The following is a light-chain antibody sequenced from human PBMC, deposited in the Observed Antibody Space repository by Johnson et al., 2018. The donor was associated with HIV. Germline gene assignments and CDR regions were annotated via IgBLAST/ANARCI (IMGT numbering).Light chain of an antibody. J-gene: IGLJ1*01. CDR3: GTWDSSLSTYV. CDR2: DDN. V-gene: IGLV1-51*01. Sequence: QSVLTQPPSVSAAPGQKVTISCSGSSSNIGNNYVSWYQQLPGPAPTLLIYDDNKRPSGIPARFSGSKSGTSATRGITGLQTADEAADYCGTWDSSLSTYVFGSGTKVTVL. CDR1: SSNIGNNY.